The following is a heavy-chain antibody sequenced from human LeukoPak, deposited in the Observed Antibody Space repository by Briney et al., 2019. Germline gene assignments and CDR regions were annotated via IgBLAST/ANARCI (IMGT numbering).Heavy chain of an antibody. Sequence: GGSLRLSCAASGFTFSSYSMNWVRQAPGKGLEWVSYISSSSSTIYYADSVKGRFTISRDNSKDTLWLQMNSLRAEDTAVYYCAKHRDGYIHYWGQGTLVTVSS. V-gene: IGHV3-48*01. CDR3: AKHRDGYIHY. CDR1: GFTFSSYS. CDR2: ISSSSSTI. J-gene: IGHJ4*02. D-gene: IGHD5-24*01.